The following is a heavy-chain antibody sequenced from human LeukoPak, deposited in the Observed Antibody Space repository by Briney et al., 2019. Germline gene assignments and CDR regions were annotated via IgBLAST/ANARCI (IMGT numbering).Heavy chain of an antibody. D-gene: IGHD6-13*01. CDR3: ARGAPGGYGTSWFGC. J-gene: IGHJ5*01. V-gene: IGHV3-7*05. CDR1: GFTFSSYS. CDR2: INQDGSDK. Sequence: PGGSLRLSCAASGFTFSSYSMSWVRQAPGKGLEWVANINQDGSDKYYVDSVKGRFSISRDNAKNSLYLQMNSLRAEDTAVYWCARGAPGGYGTSWFGCWGQGTLVTVSS.